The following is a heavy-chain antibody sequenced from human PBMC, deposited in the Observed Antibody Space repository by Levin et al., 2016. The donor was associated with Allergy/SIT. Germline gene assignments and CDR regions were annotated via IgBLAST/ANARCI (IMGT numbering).Heavy chain of an antibody. D-gene: IGHD2-15*01. J-gene: IGHJ4*02. Sequence: GESLKISCAASGFIFSSYDMIWVRQAPGKGLECVSTISDGGGRTYYADSVKGRFTISRDNSKNTLYLQMNGLRAEDTAVYYCAKDEAGRGGTHYYWGQGTLVTVSS. CDR3: AKDEAGRGGTHYY. CDR1: GFIFSSYD. CDR2: ISDGGGRT. V-gene: IGHV3-23*01.